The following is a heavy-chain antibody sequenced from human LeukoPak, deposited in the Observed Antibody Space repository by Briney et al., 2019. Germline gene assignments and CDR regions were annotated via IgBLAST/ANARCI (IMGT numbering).Heavy chain of an antibody. CDR1: GVSISRYF. V-gene: IGHV4-59*01. J-gene: IGHJ4*02. CDR2: IYYSGST. CDR3: SSASAMDSSSSFDD. D-gene: IGHD6-6*01. Sequence: SGTLSLTCTVSGVSISRYFWSWIRQPPGRGLAWIGCIYYSGSTNYNPSLTSRVTISVDTSKNQSSLQLSSVTAADTAVYYCSSASAMDSSSSFDDWGQGTLVTVSS.